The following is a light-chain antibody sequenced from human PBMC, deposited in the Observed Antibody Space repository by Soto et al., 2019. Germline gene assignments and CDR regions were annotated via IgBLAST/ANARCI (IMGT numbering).Light chain of an antibody. CDR1: ESLLHRNGNTL. Sequence: DIVLTQSPLSLTVTPGESASISCTSSESLLHRNGNTLLDWYLQKPGQSPQLLIYLVSRRAPGVPDRFSGGGSGSDFTLTISRVEAEVVGVYYCMQGLQTPRTFGQGTRVEIK. V-gene: IGKV2-28*01. J-gene: IGKJ1*01. CDR2: LVS. CDR3: MQGLQTPRT.